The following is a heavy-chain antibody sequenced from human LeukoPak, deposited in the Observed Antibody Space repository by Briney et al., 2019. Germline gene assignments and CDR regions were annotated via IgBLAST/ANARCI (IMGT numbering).Heavy chain of an antibody. CDR1: GYTFSSYG. CDR2: ISPYNGNT. D-gene: IGHD3-22*01. CDR3: ARDTHYYDSSGYYQGRYYFDY. V-gene: IGHV1-18*01. Sequence: ASVKVSCKASGYTFSSYGISWVRQAPGQGLEWMGWISPYNGNTHYAQKLQGRVTMTTDTSTSTAYMELRSLRSDGTAVYYCARDTHYYDSSGYYQGRYYFDYWGQGTLVTVSA. J-gene: IGHJ4*02.